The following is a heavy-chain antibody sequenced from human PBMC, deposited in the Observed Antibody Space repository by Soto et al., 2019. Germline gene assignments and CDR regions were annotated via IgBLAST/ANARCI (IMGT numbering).Heavy chain of an antibody. CDR3: ARTTYGSGSYYGY. CDR2: IIPILGIA. Sequence: QVQLVQSGAGVKKPGSSVKVSCKASGGTFSSYTISWVRQAPGQGLEWMGRIIPILGIANYAQKFQGRVTITADKSTSTAYMELSSLRSEDTAVYYCARTTYGSGSYYGYWGQGTLVTVSS. J-gene: IGHJ4*02. V-gene: IGHV1-69*02. D-gene: IGHD3-10*01. CDR1: GGTFSSYT.